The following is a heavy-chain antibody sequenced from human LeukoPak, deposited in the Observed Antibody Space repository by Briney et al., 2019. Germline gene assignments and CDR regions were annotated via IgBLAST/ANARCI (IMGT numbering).Heavy chain of an antibody. Sequence: GGSLRLSCAASGFTFSSYAMSWVRQAPGKGLEWVSAISASGGSTYYADSVKGRFTISRDNSKNTLYLQMNSLRAEDTAVYYCAKVQPQYDSSGYYPYWGQGTLVTVSS. V-gene: IGHV3-23*01. D-gene: IGHD3-22*01. CDR1: GFTFSSYA. CDR3: AKVQPQYDSSGYYPY. CDR2: ISASGGST. J-gene: IGHJ4*02.